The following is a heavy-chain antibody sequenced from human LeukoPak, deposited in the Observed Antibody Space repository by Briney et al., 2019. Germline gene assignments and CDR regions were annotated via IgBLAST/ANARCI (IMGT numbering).Heavy chain of an antibody. Sequence: GGSLRLSCAVSGFTVSSNFMSWVRQAPGKGPEWVSVLYTSGITYYADSVRGRFTISRDNSKNTLYLQMDSLTAEDTAVYYCAREDAGGTCSFDYWGQGTLVTVSS. J-gene: IGHJ4*02. CDR3: AREDAGGTCSFDY. CDR2: LYTSGIT. D-gene: IGHD2-15*01. CDR1: GFTVSSNF. V-gene: IGHV3-66*01.